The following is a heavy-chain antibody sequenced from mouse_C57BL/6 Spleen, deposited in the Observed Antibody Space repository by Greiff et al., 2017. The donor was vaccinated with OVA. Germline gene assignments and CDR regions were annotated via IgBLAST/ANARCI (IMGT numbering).Heavy chain of an antibody. CDR3: TITTVLGYEAYFDV. V-gene: IGHV6-3*01. D-gene: IGHD1-1*01. Sequence: EVKLQESGGGLVQPGGSMKLSCVASGFTFSNYWMNWVRQSPEKGLEWVAQIRLKSDNYASPYAESVKGRFTISRDDSKSSVYLQMNNLRAEDAGIYYCTITTVLGYEAYFDVWGTGTTVTVSS. J-gene: IGHJ1*03. CDR2: IRLKSDNYAS. CDR1: GFTFSNYW.